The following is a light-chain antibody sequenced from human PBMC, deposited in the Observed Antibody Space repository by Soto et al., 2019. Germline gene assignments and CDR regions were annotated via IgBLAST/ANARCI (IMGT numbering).Light chain of an antibody. J-gene: IGKJ1*01. V-gene: IGKV2-28*01. CDR3: MQALQTPT. Sequence: DIVMTQSPLSLPVTPVDPASISCMSSQSLLHSNGYNYLDWYLQKPGQSPQLLIYLGSNRASGVPDRFSGSGSGTDFTLKISRVEAEDVGAYYCMQALQTPTFGQGTKVDI. CDR2: LGS. CDR1: QSLLHSNGYNY.